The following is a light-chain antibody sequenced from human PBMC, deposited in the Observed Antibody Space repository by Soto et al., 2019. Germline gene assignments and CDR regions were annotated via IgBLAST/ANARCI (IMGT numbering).Light chain of an antibody. CDR2: DVG. CDR1: SSDVGGYNY. Sequence: QSALTQPRSVSGSPGQSVTISCTGTSSDVGGYNYVSWYQQHPGEAPKLMIYDVGKRPSGVPDRFSGSKSGNTASLTISGLQAEDEAHYYCCSYAGSYSWVFGGGTQLTVL. V-gene: IGLV2-11*01. J-gene: IGLJ3*02. CDR3: CSYAGSYSWV.